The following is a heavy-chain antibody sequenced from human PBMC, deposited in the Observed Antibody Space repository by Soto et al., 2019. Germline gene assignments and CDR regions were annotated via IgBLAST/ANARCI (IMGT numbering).Heavy chain of an antibody. CDR1: GGSISSYD. CDR2: IYYSGST. V-gene: IGHV4-59*01. J-gene: IGHJ4*02. CDR3: SRGAGRLEY. Sequence: QVQLQESGPGLVNPSETLSLTCTVSGGSISSYDWSWIRQPPGKGLEWIGYIYYSGSTNYNPSIKSRVTISVDTSKNQFSLNLSSVTAADTAVYYCSRGAGRLEYWGQGTLVTVSA. D-gene: IGHD1-1*01.